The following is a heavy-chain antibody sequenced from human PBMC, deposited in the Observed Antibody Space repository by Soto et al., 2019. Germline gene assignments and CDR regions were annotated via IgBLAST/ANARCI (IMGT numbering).Heavy chain of an antibody. CDR2: INHSGST. J-gene: IGHJ6*02. CDR3: ARGYRNDFWSGYYTRYYYGMDV. V-gene: IGHV4-34*01. D-gene: IGHD3-3*01. Sequence: PSETLSLTCAVYGGSFSGYYWSWIRQPPGKGLEWIGEINHSGSTNYNPSLKSRVTISVDTSKNQFSLKLSSVTAADTAVYYCARGYRNDFWSGYYTRYYYGMDVWGQGTTVTV. CDR1: GGSFSGYY.